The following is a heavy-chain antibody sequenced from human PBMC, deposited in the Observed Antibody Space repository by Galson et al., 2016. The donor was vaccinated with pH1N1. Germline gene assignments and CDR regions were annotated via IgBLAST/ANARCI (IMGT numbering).Heavy chain of an antibody. V-gene: IGHV4-61*09. D-gene: IGHD4-17*01. Sequence: TLSLTCTVSGGSISSGSSYWSWIRQPAGKGLEWIGYIYTSGSTNYNPSLKSRVTISVDTSKNQFSLKLSSVTAADTAVYYCARANYGGYVGWFDPWGQGTLVTVSS. CDR3: ARANYGGYVGWFDP. CDR1: GGSISSGSSY. J-gene: IGHJ5*02. CDR2: IYTSGST.